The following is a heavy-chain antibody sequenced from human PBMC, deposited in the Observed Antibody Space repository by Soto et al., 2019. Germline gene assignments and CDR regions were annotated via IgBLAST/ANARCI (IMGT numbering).Heavy chain of an antibody. CDR3: AKDPLAARPPYYYYYGMDV. V-gene: IGHV3-23*01. D-gene: IGHD6-6*01. Sequence: GGSLRLSCAASGFTFSSYAMSWVRRAPGKGLEWVSAISGSGGSTYYADSVKGRFTISRDNSENTLYLQMNSLRAEDTAVYYCAKDPLAARPPYYYYYGMDVWGQGTTVTVSS. CDR1: GFTFSSYA. CDR2: ISGSGGST. J-gene: IGHJ6*02.